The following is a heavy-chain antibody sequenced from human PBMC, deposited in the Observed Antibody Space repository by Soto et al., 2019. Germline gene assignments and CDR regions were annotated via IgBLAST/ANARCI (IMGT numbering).Heavy chain of an antibody. V-gene: IGHV3-21*01. D-gene: IGHD3-10*01. CDR1: GFTFSSYS. CDR2: ISSSSSYI. Sequence: GGSLRLSCAASGFTFSSYSMNWVRQAPGKGLEWVSSISSSSSYIYYADSVKGRFTISRDNAKNSLYLQMNSLRAEDTAVYYCASAYYYGSGSYYEAMGYYYGMDVWGQGTTVTVSS. J-gene: IGHJ6*02. CDR3: ASAYYYGSGSYYEAMGYYYGMDV.